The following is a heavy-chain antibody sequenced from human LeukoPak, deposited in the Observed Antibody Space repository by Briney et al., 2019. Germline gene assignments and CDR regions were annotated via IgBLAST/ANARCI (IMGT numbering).Heavy chain of an antibody. J-gene: IGHJ4*02. CDR2: ISSSGSTI. Sequence: GGSLSLSCAASGFSFSSYDMYRVRQAPGRGLEWGSYISSSGSTIYYADSVKGRFTISRDNAKNSLYLQMNSLRAEDTAVYYCARDRSYYDSSGYYWGQGTLVTVSS. D-gene: IGHD3-22*01. V-gene: IGHV3-48*03. CDR1: GFSFSSYD. CDR3: ARDRSYYDSSGYY.